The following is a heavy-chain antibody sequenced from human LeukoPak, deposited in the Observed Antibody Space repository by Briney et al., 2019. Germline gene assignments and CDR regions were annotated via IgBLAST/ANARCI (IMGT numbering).Heavy chain of an antibody. V-gene: IGHV3-23*01. Sequence: GGSLRLSCAASGFTFSNYNMNWVRQTPGKGLEWVSAISGSGGSTYYADSVKGRFTISRDNSKNTLYLQMNSLRAEDTAVYYCAKGSQLPPYQRFDYWGQGTLVTVSS. J-gene: IGHJ4*02. CDR3: AKGSQLPPYQRFDY. CDR1: GFTFSNYN. D-gene: IGHD2-2*01. CDR2: ISGSGGST.